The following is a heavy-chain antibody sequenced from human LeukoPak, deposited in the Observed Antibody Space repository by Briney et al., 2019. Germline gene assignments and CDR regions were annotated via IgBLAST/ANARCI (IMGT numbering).Heavy chain of an antibody. CDR2: SGTAGDT. Sequence: HPGGSLRLSCAASGFTFDTSAMNWVRQAPGKGLEWVSASGTAGDTYYADSVKGRFTISRDNSRNTMYLQMTSLRADDTAVYYCATKPLGKSPYDYWGQGTLFTAS. J-gene: IGHJ4*02. CDR3: ATKPLGKSPYDY. D-gene: IGHD4-23*01. V-gene: IGHV3-23*01. CDR1: GFTFDTSA.